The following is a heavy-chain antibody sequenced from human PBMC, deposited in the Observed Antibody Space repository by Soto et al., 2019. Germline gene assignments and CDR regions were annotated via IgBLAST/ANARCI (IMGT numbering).Heavy chain of an antibody. CDR2: IKSKTDGGTT. Sequence: GGSLRLSCAASGFTFSNAWMNWVRQAPGKGLEWVGRIKSKTDGGTTDYAAPVKGRFTISRDDSKNTLYLQMNSLKTEDTAVYYCTTTATMIVVVITDHDAFDIWGQGTMVTVSS. CDR3: TTTATMIVVVITDHDAFDI. CDR1: GFTFSNAW. D-gene: IGHD3-22*01. J-gene: IGHJ3*02. V-gene: IGHV3-15*07.